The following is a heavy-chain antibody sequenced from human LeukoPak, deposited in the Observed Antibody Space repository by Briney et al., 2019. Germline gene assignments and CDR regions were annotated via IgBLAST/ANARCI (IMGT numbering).Heavy chain of an antibody. V-gene: IGHV1-2*02. CDR3: ARDQGSSASDY. Sequence: ASVKVSCKASGYTFTAYHMHWVRQAPGQGLEWMGWINANSGGTNYAQNFQGRVTMTRDTSISTAYMELSRLRSDDTAVYYCARDQGSSASDYWGQGTLVTVSS. J-gene: IGHJ4*02. CDR2: INANSGGT. CDR1: GYTFTAYH. D-gene: IGHD6-6*01.